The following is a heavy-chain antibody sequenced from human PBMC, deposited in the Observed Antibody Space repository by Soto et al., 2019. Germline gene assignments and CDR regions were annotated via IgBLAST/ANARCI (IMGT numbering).Heavy chain of an antibody. J-gene: IGHJ6*02. V-gene: IGHV3-30*18. CDR2: ISYDGSNK. CDR3: AKDLLRTYYYYYGMDV. Sequence: PGGSLRLCCAASGFTFSSYGMHWVRQAPGKGLEWVAVISYDGSNKYYADSVKGRFTISRDNSKNTLYLQMNSLRAEDTAVYYCAKDLLRTYYYYYGMDVWGQGTTVTVSS. D-gene: IGHD1-26*01. CDR1: GFTFSSYG.